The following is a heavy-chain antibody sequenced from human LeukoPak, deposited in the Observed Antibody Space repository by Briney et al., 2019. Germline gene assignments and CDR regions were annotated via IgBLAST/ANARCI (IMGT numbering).Heavy chain of an antibody. J-gene: IGHJ5*02. Sequence: PGGSLRLSCAASGFTFSSYGMHWVRQAPGKGLEWVAVISYDGSNKYYADSVKGRFTISRDNSKNTLYLQMNSLRAEDTAVYYCAKDPSGGVVISNNWFEPWGQGNLGTGSS. CDR1: GFTFSSYG. CDR3: AKDPSGGVVISNNWFEP. D-gene: IGHD2-21*01. CDR2: ISYDGSNK. V-gene: IGHV3-30*18.